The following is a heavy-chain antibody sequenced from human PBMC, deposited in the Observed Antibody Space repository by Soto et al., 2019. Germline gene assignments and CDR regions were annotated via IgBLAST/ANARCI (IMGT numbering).Heavy chain of an antibody. D-gene: IGHD3-22*01. Sequence: PSETLSLTCAVYGGSFRGYYWSWIRQPPGKGLEWIGEINHSGSTNYNPSLKSRVTISVDTSKNQFSLKLSSVTAADTAVYYCARGDNLYYYDSSGSLDYWGQGTLVTVSS. CDR3: ARGDNLYYYDSSGSLDY. CDR1: GGSFRGYY. V-gene: IGHV4-34*01. CDR2: INHSGST. J-gene: IGHJ4*02.